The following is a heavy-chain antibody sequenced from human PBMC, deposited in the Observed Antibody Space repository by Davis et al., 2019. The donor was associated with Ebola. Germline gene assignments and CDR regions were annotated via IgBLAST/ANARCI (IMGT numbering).Heavy chain of an antibody. CDR1: AFSFSNYN. CDR3: ARETPISSRSDW. Sequence: PAQSLTLSCTPSAFSFSNYNMNCVRHAPGKWLEWVASITTNGCSTYYSDSVKGRFIISRDNAKNSLFRQMHSLRGDDTAVYFCARETPISSRSDWWGQGTVVTVSS. CDR2: ITTNGCST. J-gene: IGHJ4*02. D-gene: IGHD2-2*01. V-gene: IGHV3-48*01.